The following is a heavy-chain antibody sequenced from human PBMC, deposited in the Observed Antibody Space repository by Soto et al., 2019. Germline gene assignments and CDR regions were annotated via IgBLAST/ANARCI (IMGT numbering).Heavy chain of an antibody. CDR2: MNTNTHTT. CDR1: GYTXTNND. Sequence: SXKVSFKASGYTXTNNDSHLVRQAPGQGLEWIGWMNTNTHTTDSAEVFEGIVSLTWDTSISTAYMQLNSMKIDDTAVYYCAREVVETSSLWLDPWGQGTLGTVS. J-gene: IGHJ5*02. V-gene: IGHV1-8*01. D-gene: IGHD6-6*01. CDR3: AREVVETSSLWLDP.